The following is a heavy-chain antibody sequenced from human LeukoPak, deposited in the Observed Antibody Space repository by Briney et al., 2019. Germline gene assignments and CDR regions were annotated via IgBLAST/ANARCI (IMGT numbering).Heavy chain of an antibody. CDR1: GYTFTSYD. V-gene: IGHV1-8*01. CDR2: MNPNSGNT. J-gene: IGHJ3*02. CDR3: ATRANDAFDI. Sequence: ASVKVSCKASGYTFTSYDINWVRQATGQGLEWMGWMNPNSGNTGYAQEFQGRVTMTRNTSISTAYMELSSLRSEDTAVYYCATRANDAFDIWGQGTMVTVSS.